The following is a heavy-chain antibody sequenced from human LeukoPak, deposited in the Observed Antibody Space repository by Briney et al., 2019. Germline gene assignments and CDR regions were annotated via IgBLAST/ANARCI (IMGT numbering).Heavy chain of an antibody. V-gene: IGHV1-3*01. J-gene: IGHJ3*02. CDR3: ASRASWYDAFDI. CDR1: GYTFTSYA. Sequence: ASVKVSCKASGYTFTSYAMHWVRQAPGQGLEWMGWINAGNGNTKYSQKFQGRVTITRDTSASTAYMELSSLRSEDTAVYYCASRASWYDAFDIWGQGTMVTVSS. D-gene: IGHD6-13*01. CDR2: INAGNGNT.